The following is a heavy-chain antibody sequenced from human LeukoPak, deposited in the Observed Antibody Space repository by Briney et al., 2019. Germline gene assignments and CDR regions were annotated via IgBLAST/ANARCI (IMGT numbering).Heavy chain of an antibody. CDR1: GGTFSSYA. CDR2: IIPIFGTA. CDR3: AREGVPAAMPTLYYFDY. D-gene: IGHD2-2*01. V-gene: IGHV1-69*13. Sequence: SVKVSCKASGGTFSSYAISWVRQAPGQGLEWMGGIIPIFGTANYAQKFQGRVTITADESTSTAYMELSSLRSEDTAVYYCAREGVPAAMPTLYYFDYWGQGTLVTVSS. J-gene: IGHJ4*02.